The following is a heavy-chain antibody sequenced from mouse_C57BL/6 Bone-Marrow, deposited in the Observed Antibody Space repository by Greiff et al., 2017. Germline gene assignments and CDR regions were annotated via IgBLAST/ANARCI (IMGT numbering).Heavy chain of an antibody. J-gene: IGHJ2*01. V-gene: IGHV5-6*01. CDR1: GFTFSSYG. CDR3: TRHALLMYYFDY. D-gene: IGHD2-10*01. Sequence: EVMLVESGGDLVKPGGSLKLSCAASGFTFSSYGMSWVRQTPDKRLEWVATISSGGSYTYYPDSLKGRFTISRDNAKNTLYLQMSSLKSESTAMYYCTRHALLMYYFDYWGRGTTLTVS. CDR2: ISSGGSYT.